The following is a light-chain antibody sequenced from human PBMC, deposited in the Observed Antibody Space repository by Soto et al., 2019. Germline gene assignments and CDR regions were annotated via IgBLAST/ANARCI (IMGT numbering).Light chain of an antibody. Sequence: DIQMTQSPSSLSASVGDRVTITCRASQSISSYLNWYQQKPGKAPKLLIYAASRLQSGVPSRFSGSGSGTDFTLTISSLQPEDFATYYCQHSYSTRWTFGQGTKVEIK. V-gene: IGKV1-39*01. J-gene: IGKJ1*01. CDR3: QHSYSTRWT. CDR1: QSISSY. CDR2: AAS.